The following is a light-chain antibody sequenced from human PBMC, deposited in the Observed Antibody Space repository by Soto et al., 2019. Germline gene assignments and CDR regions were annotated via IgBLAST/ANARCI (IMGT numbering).Light chain of an antibody. CDR2: AAS. CDR1: QGISSY. J-gene: IGKJ4*01. Sequence: IQLTQSPSSLSASVGDRVTITCRASQGISSYLAWYQQKPGKAPKLLIYAASTLQSGVPSRFSGSGSGTDFTLTFSSLQPEDFATYYCQQISTYPLTFGGGTKVDIK. V-gene: IGKV1-9*01. CDR3: QQISTYPLT.